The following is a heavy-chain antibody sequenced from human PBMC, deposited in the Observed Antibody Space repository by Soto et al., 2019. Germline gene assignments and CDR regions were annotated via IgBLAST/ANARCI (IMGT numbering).Heavy chain of an antibody. CDR1: GGSVSSCSYY. Sequence: PSETLSLTCTVSGGSVSSCSYYWSWIRQPPGKGLEWIGYIYYSGSTNYNPSLKSRVTISVDTSKNQFSLKLSSVTAADTAVYYCERDLEAWGTYYYHHDGMAVRGQGTTVTVSS. CDR3: ERDLEAWGTYYYHHDGMAV. CDR2: IYYSGST. V-gene: IGHV4-61*01. J-gene: IGHJ6*02. D-gene: IGHD1-26*01.